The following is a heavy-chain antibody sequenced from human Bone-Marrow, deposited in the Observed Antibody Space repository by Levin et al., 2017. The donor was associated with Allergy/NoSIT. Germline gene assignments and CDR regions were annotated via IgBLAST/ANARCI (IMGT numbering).Heavy chain of an antibody. J-gene: IGHJ6*02. CDR1: GLSFSNYD. CDR2: ISGGSSRI. Sequence: SGGSLRLSCAASGLSFSNYDMNWVRQAPGKGLEWVSSISGGSSRIYYAASVKGRFTISRDNAKNSLFLQMNSLRVEDTAVYYCASWAMFYYNGSDFDYFYYGMDVWGQGTTVTVSS. CDR3: ASWAMFYYNGSDFDYFYYGMDV. D-gene: IGHD3-10*01. V-gene: IGHV3-21*06.